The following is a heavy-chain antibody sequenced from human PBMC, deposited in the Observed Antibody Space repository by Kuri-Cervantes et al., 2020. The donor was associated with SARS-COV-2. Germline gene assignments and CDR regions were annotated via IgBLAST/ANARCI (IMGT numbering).Heavy chain of an antibody. D-gene: IGHD2-8*01. CDR2: INHSGST. Sequence: CAVYGGSFSGYYWSWIRQPPGKGLEWIGEINHSGSTNYNPSLKSRVTISVDTSKNQFSLKLSSVTAADTAVYYCARGVVGYCTNGVCYRPYYYGMDVWGQGTTVTVSS. J-gene: IGHJ6*02. CDR3: ARGVVGYCTNGVCYRPYYYGMDV. V-gene: IGHV4-34*01. CDR1: GGSFSGYY.